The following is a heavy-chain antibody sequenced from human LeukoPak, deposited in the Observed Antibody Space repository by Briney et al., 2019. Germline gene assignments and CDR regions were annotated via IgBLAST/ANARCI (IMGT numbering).Heavy chain of an antibody. V-gene: IGHV1-18*01. CDR3: ARDRHYYGSGSYYYFDY. CDR2: ISAYNGNT. CDR1: GYTFTSYG. D-gene: IGHD3-10*01. Sequence: ASVKVSCTASGYTFTSYGISWVRQAPGQGLEWMGWISAYNGNTNYAQKLQGRVTMTTDTSTSTAYMELRSLRSDDTAVYYCARDRHYYGSGSYYYFDYWGQGTLVTVSS. J-gene: IGHJ4*02.